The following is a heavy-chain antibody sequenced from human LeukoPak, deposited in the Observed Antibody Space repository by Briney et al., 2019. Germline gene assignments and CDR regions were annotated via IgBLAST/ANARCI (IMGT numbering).Heavy chain of an antibody. Sequence: QSGGSLRLSCAASGFTFSSYGMHWVRQAPGKGLEWVAFIRYDGSNKYYADSVKGRFTISRDNSKNTLYLQMNSLRAEDTAVYYCAKPESGYYSYFDYWGQGTLVTVSS. CDR3: AKPESGYYSYFDY. CDR2: IRYDGSNK. CDR1: GFTFSSYG. J-gene: IGHJ4*02. D-gene: IGHD3-3*01. V-gene: IGHV3-30*02.